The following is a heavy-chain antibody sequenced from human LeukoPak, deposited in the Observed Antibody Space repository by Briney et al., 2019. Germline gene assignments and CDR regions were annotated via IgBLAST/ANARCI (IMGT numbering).Heavy chain of an antibody. J-gene: IGHJ3*02. CDR2: IYYSGST. Sequence: SETLFLTCTVSGGSISSYYWSWIRQPPGKGLEWIGYIYYSGSTNYNPSLKSRVTISVDTSKNQFSLKLSSVTAADTAVYYCAKDQKRWLQLDAFDIWGQGTMVTVSS. V-gene: IGHV4-59*01. CDR1: GGSISSYY. D-gene: IGHD5-24*01. CDR3: AKDQKRWLQLDAFDI.